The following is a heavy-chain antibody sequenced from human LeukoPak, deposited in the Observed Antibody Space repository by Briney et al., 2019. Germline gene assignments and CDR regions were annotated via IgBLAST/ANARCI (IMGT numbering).Heavy chain of an antibody. V-gene: IGHV3-23*01. CDR3: ATYRQVLLPFES. J-gene: IGHJ4*02. CDR1: GFTFSNYA. Sequence: GGSLRLSCAASGFTFSNYAMSWVRQAPGKGLEWVSALSGSGDITYYADSVRGRFTISRDNSKSTLSLQMNSLRAEDTAIYYCATYRQVLLPFESWGQGTLVTVSS. D-gene: IGHD2-8*02. CDR2: LSGSGDIT.